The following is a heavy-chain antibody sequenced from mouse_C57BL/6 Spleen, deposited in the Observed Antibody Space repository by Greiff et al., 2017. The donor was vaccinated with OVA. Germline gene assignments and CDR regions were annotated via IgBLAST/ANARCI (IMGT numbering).Heavy chain of an antibody. CDR2: IDPSDSET. V-gene: IGHV1-52*01. J-gene: IGHJ1*03. Sequence: QVQLQQPGAELVRPGSSVKLSCKASGYTFTSYWMHWVKQRPIQGLEWIGNIDPSDSETHYNQKFKDKATLTVDKSSSTAYMQLSSLTSEDSAVYYCARFANWDWYFDVWGTGTTVTVSS. CDR3: ARFANWDWYFDV. D-gene: IGHD4-1*01. CDR1: GYTFTSYW.